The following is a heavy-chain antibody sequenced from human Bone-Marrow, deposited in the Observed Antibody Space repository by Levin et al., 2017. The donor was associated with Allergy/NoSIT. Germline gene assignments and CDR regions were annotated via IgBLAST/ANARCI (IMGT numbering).Heavy chain of an antibody. CDR1: AYTFTGYY. V-gene: IGHV1-2*02. CDR2: LNPNSGDT. CDR3: ARVGGSTWYENFDY. Sequence: GESLKISCKASAYTFTGYYIHWVRQAPGQGLEWMGWLNPNSGDTNYALKFQGRVTMTRDTSLSTAYMELRSLRSDDTAVYYCARVGGSTWYENFDYWGQGTLVTVSS. J-gene: IGHJ4*02. D-gene: IGHD3-16*01.